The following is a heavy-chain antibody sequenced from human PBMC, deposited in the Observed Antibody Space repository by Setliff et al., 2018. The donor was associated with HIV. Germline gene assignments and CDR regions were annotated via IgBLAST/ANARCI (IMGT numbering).Heavy chain of an antibody. D-gene: IGHD3-10*01. V-gene: IGHV1-18*04. Sequence: ASVKVSCKASGYTFTSYYIHWVRQALGQGLEWVGWMSPYNGDTNYAQSFQGRVTMTRDTSTNTAYMDLMSLKFDDTAIYYCVRGSAYGGFPPADYWGQGTLVTVSS. CDR2: MSPYNGDT. J-gene: IGHJ4*02. CDR3: VRGSAYGGFPPADY. CDR1: GYTFTSYY.